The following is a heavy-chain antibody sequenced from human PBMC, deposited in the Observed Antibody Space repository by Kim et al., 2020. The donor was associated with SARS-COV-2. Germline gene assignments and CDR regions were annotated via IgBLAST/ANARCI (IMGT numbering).Heavy chain of an antibody. CDR3: AKGHSSSWYVDF. CDR1: GVSINTYY. V-gene: IGHV4-4*07. D-gene: IGHD6-13*01. J-gene: IGHJ4*02. CDR2: IYANGRN. Sequence: SETLSLTCSVSGVSINTYYWNWIRQPAGKGLEWIGRIYANGRNNYNPSLKSRLTMSVDTSETQVSLKLSSVTAADTAVYYCAKGHSSSWYVDFWGQGTLVTVSS.